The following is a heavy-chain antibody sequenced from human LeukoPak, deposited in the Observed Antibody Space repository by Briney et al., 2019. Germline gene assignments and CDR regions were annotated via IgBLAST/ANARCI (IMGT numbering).Heavy chain of an antibody. V-gene: IGHV3-7*01. CDR2: VKEDGSEK. J-gene: IGHJ4*02. CDR3: ARSRSGYYEDY. CDR1: GFTFSNYW. Sequence: GGSLRLSCAASGFTFSNYWMSWVRQAPGKGLEWVANVKEDGSEKYYVDSVKGRFTISRDNAKNSLSLQVNSLSAEDTAVYYCARSRSGYYEDYWGQGTLVTVSS. D-gene: IGHD3-22*01.